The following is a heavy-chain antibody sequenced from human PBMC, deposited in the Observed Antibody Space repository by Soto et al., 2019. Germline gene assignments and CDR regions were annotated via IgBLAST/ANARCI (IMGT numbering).Heavy chain of an antibody. Sequence: SETLSLTCTVSGGSISSGDYYWSWIRQPPGKGLEWIGYIYYSGSTYYNPSLKSRVTISVDTSKNQFSLKLSSVTAADTAVYYCALGGPDYYDSSGYYYEGFDYWGQGTLVTVSS. CDR2: IYYSGST. CDR1: GGSISSGDYY. CDR3: ALGGPDYYDSSGYYYEGFDY. D-gene: IGHD3-22*01. J-gene: IGHJ4*02. V-gene: IGHV4-30-4*01.